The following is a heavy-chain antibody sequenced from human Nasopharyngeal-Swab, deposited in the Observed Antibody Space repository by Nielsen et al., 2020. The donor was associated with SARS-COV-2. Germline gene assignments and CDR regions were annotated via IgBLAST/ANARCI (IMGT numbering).Heavy chain of an antibody. J-gene: IGHJ3*02. CDR1: GFTFSTFW. CDR3: ARSSCGGDCYRDAFDI. Sequence: GESLKISCAVSGFTFSTFWMTWVRQAPGKGLEWVAVISYDGSNKYYADSVKGRFTISRDNSKNTLYLQMNSLRAEDTAVYYCARSSCGGDCYRDAFDIWGQGTMVTVSS. CDR2: ISYDGSNK. D-gene: IGHD2-21*02. V-gene: IGHV3-30*03.